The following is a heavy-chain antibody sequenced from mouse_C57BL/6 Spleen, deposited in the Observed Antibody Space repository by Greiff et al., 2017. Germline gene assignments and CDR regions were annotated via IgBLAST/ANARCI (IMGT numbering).Heavy chain of an antibody. CDR1: DSEVFPIAY. Sequence: VKLQESGSELRSPGSSVKLSCKDFDSEVFPIAYMSWVRQKPGHGFEWIGGILPSIGRTIYGEKFEDKATLDADTLSNTAYLELNSLTSEDSAIYYCAKGYGNYGYFDVWGTGTTVTVSS. CDR3: AKGYGNYGYFDV. D-gene: IGHD2-10*02. V-gene: IGHV15-2*01. J-gene: IGHJ1*03. CDR2: ILPSIGRT.